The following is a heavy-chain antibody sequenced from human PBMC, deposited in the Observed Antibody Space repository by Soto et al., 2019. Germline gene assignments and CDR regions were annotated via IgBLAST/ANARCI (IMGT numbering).Heavy chain of an antibody. CDR2: IMPIFGTP. J-gene: IGHJ5*02. Sequence: SVKVSCKASGGTFDSYVISWLRQAPGQGLEWMGGIMPIFGTPNYAQKFRGRVTISADESTSTAYLELSSLRSDDTAVYYCARVHRSRILNSADTCGQGTLVTVFS. CDR1: GGTFDSYV. D-gene: IGHD3-3*02. CDR3: ARVHRSRILNSADT. V-gene: IGHV1-69*13.